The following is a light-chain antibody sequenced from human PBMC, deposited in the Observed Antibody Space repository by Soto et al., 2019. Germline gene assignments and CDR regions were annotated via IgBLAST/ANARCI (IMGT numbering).Light chain of an antibody. J-gene: IGKJ5*01. CDR1: QSVSSY. V-gene: IGKV3-11*01. CDR3: QQRSNWPPLT. Sequence: VLALAPGTLSLSPGERATVCCSASQSVSSYLAWYQQKPGQAPRLLIYDASNRATGIPARFSGSGSGTDFTLTISSLEPEDFAVYYCQQRSNWPPLTFGQGTRLEIK. CDR2: DAS.